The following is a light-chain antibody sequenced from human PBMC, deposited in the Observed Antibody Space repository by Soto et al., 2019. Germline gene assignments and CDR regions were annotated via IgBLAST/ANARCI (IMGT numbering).Light chain of an antibody. CDR2: EVS. V-gene: IGLV2-8*01. CDR1: SSDVGGYNY. Sequence: QSALTQPPSASGSPGQSVTISCTGMSSDVGGYNYVSWYQQHPGKAPKLMIYEVSKRPSGVPDRFSGFKSGNTASLTVSGRQAEDEADYYCSSYAGANSVVFGVGTKLTVL. CDR3: SSYAGANSVV. J-gene: IGLJ2*01.